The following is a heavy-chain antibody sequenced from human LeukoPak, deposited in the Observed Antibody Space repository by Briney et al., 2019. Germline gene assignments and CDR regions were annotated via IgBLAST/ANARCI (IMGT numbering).Heavy chain of an antibody. Sequence: KSSETLSLTCTVSGGSISSYYWSWIRQPPGKGLAWIGYIYYSGSANYHPSLKSRVTISVDTSKNQFSLKLSSVTAADTAVYYCARDRKGTMVRGVIRSYYCYMDVWGKGTTVTISS. CDR1: GGSISSYY. D-gene: IGHD3-10*01. CDR3: ARDRKGTMVRGVIRSYYCYMDV. CDR2: IYYSGSA. J-gene: IGHJ6*03. V-gene: IGHV4-59*01.